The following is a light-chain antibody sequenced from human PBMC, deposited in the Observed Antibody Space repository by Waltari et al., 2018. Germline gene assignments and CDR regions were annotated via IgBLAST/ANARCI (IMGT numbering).Light chain of an antibody. CDR3: MQGTHCPPWT. J-gene: IGKJ1*01. CDR2: EVS. Sequence: DVVLTQSPQSLPVTLGQPASISCRSSQSLVHSAGNTYLTWIQHSPGQSPRRLIYEVSKRDSGAPDRFSGSGSCTDFTLKITRVEAEDVGVYYCMQGTHCPPWTFGQGTKVEIK. CDR1: QSLVHSAGNTY. V-gene: IGKV2-30*02.